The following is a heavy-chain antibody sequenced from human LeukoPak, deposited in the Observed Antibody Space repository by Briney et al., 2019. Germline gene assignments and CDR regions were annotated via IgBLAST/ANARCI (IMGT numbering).Heavy chain of an antibody. V-gene: IGHV1-8*03. CDR1: GYTLTSYD. CDR2: MNPNSGNT. Sequence: GASVKASCKASGYTLTSYDINWVRQATGQGLEWMGYMNPNSGNTGYAQKFQGRVTITTNTSTSTAYMELSSLRSDDTAVYYCAREGSDYWGQGTLVTVSS. CDR3: AREGSDY. J-gene: IGHJ4*02.